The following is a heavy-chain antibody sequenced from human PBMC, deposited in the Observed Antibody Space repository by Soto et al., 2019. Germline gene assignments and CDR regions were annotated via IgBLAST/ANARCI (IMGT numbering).Heavy chain of an antibody. V-gene: IGHV1-46*02. CDR3: ASDYNAYQRQHVFDI. Sequence: QVQLVQSGAEVKKPGASVKVACKASGYSFNSYYMHWVRQAPGQGPEWMGVINPSGASTSYAQKFQVRVTMTRDTSTSTVYMELSSLRSEDTAVYYCASDYNAYQRQHVFDIWGQGTLVTVSS. J-gene: IGHJ3*02. CDR1: GYSFNSYY. D-gene: IGHD3-10*01. CDR2: INPSGAST.